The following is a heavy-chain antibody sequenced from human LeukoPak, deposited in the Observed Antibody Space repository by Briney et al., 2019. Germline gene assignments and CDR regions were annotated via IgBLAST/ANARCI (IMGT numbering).Heavy chain of an antibody. J-gene: IGHJ3*02. V-gene: IGHV1-2*02. D-gene: IGHD4-17*01. CDR3: ARGGYGDYGDDAFDI. CDR2: INPNSGGT. CDR1: GYTFTGYY. Sequence: VASVKVSCKASGYTFTGYYMHWVRQAPGQGLEWMGWINPNSGGTNYAQEFQGRVTMTRDTSISTAYMELSRLRSDDTAVYYCARGGYGDYGDDAFDIWGQGTMVTVSS.